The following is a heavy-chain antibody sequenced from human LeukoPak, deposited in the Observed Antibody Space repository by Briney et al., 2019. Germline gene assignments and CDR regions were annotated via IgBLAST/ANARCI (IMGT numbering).Heavy chain of an antibody. V-gene: IGHV3-21*01. CDR3: ARWGRKLELHGGY. CDR2: ISSSSSYI. D-gene: IGHD1-7*01. Sequence: PGGSLRLSCAASGFTFSSYSMNWVRQAPGKGLEWVSSISSSSSYIYYADSVKGRFTISRDNAKNSLYLQMNSLRAEDTAVYYRARWGRKLELHGGYWGQGTLVTVSS. J-gene: IGHJ4*02. CDR1: GFTFSSYS.